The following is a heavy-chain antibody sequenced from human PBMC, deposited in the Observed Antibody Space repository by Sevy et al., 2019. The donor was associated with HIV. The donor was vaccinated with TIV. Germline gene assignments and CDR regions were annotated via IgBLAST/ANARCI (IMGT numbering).Heavy chain of an antibody. V-gene: IGHV5-51*01. CDR2: IYPDDSDT. J-gene: IGHJ3*01. CDR1: GYSFNTYW. Sequence: GESLKISCKGSGYSFNTYWIAWVRQMTGKGLECMGIIYPDDSDTRYSPSFQGHVTISADKSTDTAYLQWSSLKASDTAMYYCARPALNYYDSNGYGFNLWGQGTMVTVSS. D-gene: IGHD3-22*01. CDR3: ARPALNYYDSNGYGFNL.